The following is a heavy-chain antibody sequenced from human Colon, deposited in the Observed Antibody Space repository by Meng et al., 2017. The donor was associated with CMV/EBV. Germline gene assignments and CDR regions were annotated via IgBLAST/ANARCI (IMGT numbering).Heavy chain of an antibody. Sequence: ESLKISCAASGFTFNDYSMSWIRQAPGKGLEWIGSIHYSGRTYYNPSLKSRVTISVDTSKNQFSLKLSSVTAADTAVYYCARARGIAARNYYYGMDVWGQGTTVTVSS. CDR1: GFTFNDYS. CDR3: ARARGIAARNYYYGMDV. V-gene: IGHV4-59*01. CDR2: IHYSGRT. J-gene: IGHJ6*02. D-gene: IGHD6-6*01.